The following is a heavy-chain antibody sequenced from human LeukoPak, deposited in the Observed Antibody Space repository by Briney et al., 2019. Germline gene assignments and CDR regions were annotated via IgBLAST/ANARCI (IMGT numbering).Heavy chain of an antibody. CDR3: ARLAYNGDYVNQ. Sequence: PSETLSLTCAVYGGSFSGYYWSWIRQPPGKGLEWIGEINHSGSTNYNPSLKSRVTISVDTSKNQFSLKLSSVTAADTAVYYCARLAYNGDYVNQWGQGTLATVSS. CDR1: GGSFSGYY. V-gene: IGHV4-34*01. CDR2: INHSGST. D-gene: IGHD4-17*01. J-gene: IGHJ4*02.